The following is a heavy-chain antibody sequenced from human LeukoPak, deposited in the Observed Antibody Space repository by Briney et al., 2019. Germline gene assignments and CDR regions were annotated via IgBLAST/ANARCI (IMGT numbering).Heavy chain of an antibody. CDR1: GGSITGYY. J-gene: IGHJ4*02. CDR2: IHYTGAT. CDR3: ARGNILTGYCFDF. V-gene: IGHV4-34*01. D-gene: IGHD3-9*01. Sequence: SETLSLTCAVYGGSITGYYWSWIRQTPGRGLEWVGEIHYTGATSYNPSLKSRATISTDTSKNQFALRLSSVTAADTAVYYCARGNILTGYCFDFWGQGALVTVSS.